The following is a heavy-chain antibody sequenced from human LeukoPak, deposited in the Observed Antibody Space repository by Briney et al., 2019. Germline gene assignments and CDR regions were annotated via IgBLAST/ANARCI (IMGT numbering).Heavy chain of an antibody. CDR2: IYHSGST. CDR3: ASRPGYDSSGYLDY. V-gene: IGHV4-59*01. J-gene: IGHJ4*02. CDR1: GGSISSYY. Sequence: TPSETLSLTCTVSGGSISSYYWSWIRQPPGKGLEWIGYIYHSGSTNYNPSLKSRVTISVDTSKNQFSLKLSSVTAAGTAVYYCASRPGYDSSGYLDYWGQGTLVTVSS. D-gene: IGHD3-22*01.